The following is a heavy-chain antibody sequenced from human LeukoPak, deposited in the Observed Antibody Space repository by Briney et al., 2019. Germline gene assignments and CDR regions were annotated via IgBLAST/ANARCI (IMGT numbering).Heavy chain of an antibody. D-gene: IGHD6-13*01. V-gene: IGHV4-34*01. CDR1: GGSFSGYY. J-gene: IGHJ4*02. CDR2: INHRGST. CDR3: ARSSSWFYYFDY. Sequence: SETLSLTCAVYGGSFSGYYWSWIRQPPGKGLEWIGEINHRGSTNYNPSLKSRVTISVERSKNQFSLKLSSVTAADTAVYYCARSSSWFYYFDYWGQGTLVTVSS.